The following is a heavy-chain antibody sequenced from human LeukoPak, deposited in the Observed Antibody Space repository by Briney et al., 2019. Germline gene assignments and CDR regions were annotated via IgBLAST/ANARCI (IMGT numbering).Heavy chain of an antibody. J-gene: IGHJ3*02. CDR1: GFTFSSYD. V-gene: IGHV3-13*01. CDR2: IGTAGDT. Sequence: GRSLRLSCAASGFTFSSYDMHWVRQATGKGLEWVSAIGTAGDTYYPGSVKGRFTISRENAKNSLYLQMNSLRAGDTAVYYCARGGDDSSGSGAFDIWGQGTMVTVSS. CDR3: ARGGDDSSGSGAFDI. D-gene: IGHD3-22*01.